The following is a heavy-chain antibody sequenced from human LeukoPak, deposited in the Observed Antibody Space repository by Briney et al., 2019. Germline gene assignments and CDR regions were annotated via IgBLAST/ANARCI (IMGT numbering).Heavy chain of an antibody. CDR1: GFTFSSYW. V-gene: IGHV3-74*01. D-gene: IGHD4-17*01. J-gene: IGHJ4*02. Sequence: GGSLRLSCAASGFTFSSYWMHWVRQGPGKGLVWVSRINSDGSSTSYADSVRCRFTISRDNAKNTLYLQMNSLRAEDTAVYYCATARWVTTDFDYWGQGTLVTVSS. CDR3: ATARWVTTDFDY. CDR2: INSDGSST.